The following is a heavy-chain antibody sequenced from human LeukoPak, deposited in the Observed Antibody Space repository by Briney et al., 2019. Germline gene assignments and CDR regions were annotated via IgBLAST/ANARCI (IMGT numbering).Heavy chain of an antibody. D-gene: IGHD2/OR15-2a*01. CDR3: ATNFRDAFDI. CDR2: ILFDGSNR. CDR1: GFTFSSYG. V-gene: IGHV3-30*02. J-gene: IGHJ3*02. Sequence: PGGSLRLSCEASGFTFSSYGMHWVRQAPGKGLEWVAFILFDGSNRYYTDSVKGRFTISRDDSKNTLYLQMNILRAEDTAVYYCATNFRDAFDIWGQGTMVIVSS.